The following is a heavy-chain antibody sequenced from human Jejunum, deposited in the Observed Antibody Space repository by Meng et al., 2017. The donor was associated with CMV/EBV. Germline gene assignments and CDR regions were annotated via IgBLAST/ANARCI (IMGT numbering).Heavy chain of an antibody. CDR3: ARDLPPSGSTWYGTFDY. CDR1: GDSINGAQ. Sequence: QVQMQESGPKLVKPSETLSLTCTVSGDSINGAQWNWIRQPVEKGLEWIGLIYSGGNTNYNPSLQSRVTMSVDTSKNQFSLKLTSVTAADTAVYYCARDLPPSGSTWYGTFDYWGQGILVTVSS. CDR2: IYSGGNT. J-gene: IGHJ4*02. D-gene: IGHD6-13*01. V-gene: IGHV4-4*07.